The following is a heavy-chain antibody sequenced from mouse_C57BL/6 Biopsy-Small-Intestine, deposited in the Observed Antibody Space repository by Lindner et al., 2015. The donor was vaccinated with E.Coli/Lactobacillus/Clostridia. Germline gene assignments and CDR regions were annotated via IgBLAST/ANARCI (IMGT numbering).Heavy chain of an antibody. J-gene: IGHJ1*03. CDR1: GYTFTDYN. CDR2: INPNNGGT. Sequence: VQLQESGPELVKPGASVKMSCKASGYTFTDYNMHWVKQSHGKSLEWIGYINPNNGGTSYNQKFKGKATLTVNKSSSTAYMELRSLTSEDSAVYYCARNYGSSYYWYFDVWGTGTTVTVSS. CDR3: ARNYGSSYYWYFDV. D-gene: IGHD1-1*01. V-gene: IGHV1-22*01.